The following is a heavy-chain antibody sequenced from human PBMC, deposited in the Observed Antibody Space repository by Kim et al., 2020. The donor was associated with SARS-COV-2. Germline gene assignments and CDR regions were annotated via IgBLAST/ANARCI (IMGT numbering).Heavy chain of an antibody. V-gene: IGHV4-31*03. CDR3: ARSPTTIFGVGSYYGMDV. CDR1: GGSISSGGYY. D-gene: IGHD3-3*01. J-gene: IGHJ6*02. CDR2: IYYSGST. Sequence: SETLSLTCTVSGGSISSGGYYWSWIRQHPGKGLEWIGYIYYSGSTYYNPSLKSRVTISVDTSKNQFSLKLSSVTAADTAVYYCARSPTTIFGVGSYYGMDVWGQGTTVTVSS.